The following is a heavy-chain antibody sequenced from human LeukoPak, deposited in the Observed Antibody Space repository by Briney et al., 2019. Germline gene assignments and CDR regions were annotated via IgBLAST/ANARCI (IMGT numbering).Heavy chain of an antibody. CDR2: INAGNGNT. Sequence: GASVTVSCKASGYSFTSYAMHWVRQAPGQRLEWMGWINAGNGNTKYSQKFQGGVTITRDTSASTAYMELSSLRSEDTAVYYCASIQDPNAFDIWGQGTMVTVSS. J-gene: IGHJ3*02. CDR1: GYSFTSYA. CDR3: ASIQDPNAFDI. V-gene: IGHV1-3*01.